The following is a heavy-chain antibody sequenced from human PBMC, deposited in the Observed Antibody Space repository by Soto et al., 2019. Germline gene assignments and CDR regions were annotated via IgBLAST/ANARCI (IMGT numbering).Heavy chain of an antibody. CDR3: SRDRGEGRYHLFAN. CDR2: ITYDGSNK. Sequence: QVQLVASGGGVVQPGRSLRLSCAASGFTFSSYAMHWVRQAPGKGLEWVAVITYDGSNKYYADSVKGRFTISRDNSKNTLYLKMNSLRAEDTAVYYCSRDRGEGRYHLFANWGQGTLVTVSA. J-gene: IGHJ4*02. V-gene: IGHV3-30-3*01. CDR1: GFTFSSYA. D-gene: IGHD3-10*01.